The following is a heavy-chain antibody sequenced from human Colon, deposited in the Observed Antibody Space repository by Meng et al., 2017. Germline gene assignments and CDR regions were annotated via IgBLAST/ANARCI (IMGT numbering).Heavy chain of an antibody. CDR2: TYYRSRWYD. CDR3: ARDLSSARYYFDN. Sequence: QVQLPQSGPGLLKPSQTLSLSCPISGDTVSSYSAAWDWIRQAPSGGLEWLGRTYYRSRWYDDYAGSLKGRIAITPDTSKNLFSLHLNSVTPEDTAIYYCARDLSSARYYFDNWGQGILVTVSS. V-gene: IGHV6-1*01. J-gene: IGHJ4*02. CDR1: GDTVSSYSAA. D-gene: IGHD3-22*01.